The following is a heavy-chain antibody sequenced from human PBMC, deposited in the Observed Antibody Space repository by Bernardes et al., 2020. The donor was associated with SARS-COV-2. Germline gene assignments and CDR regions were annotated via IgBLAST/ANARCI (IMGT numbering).Heavy chain of an antibody. CDR1: GCSISSGGYY. J-gene: IGHJ4*02. Sequence: SETLSLTCTVSGCSISSGGYYWSWLRQHPGKVLGWIGYIYYSGSTYYNPSLKSRVTISVDTSKNQFSLKLSSVTAATTAVYYCARGNTIFGVVITAFHYWGQGTLVTVS. V-gene: IGHV4-31*03. CDR3: ARGNTIFGVVITAFHY. CDR2: IYYSGST. D-gene: IGHD3-3*01.